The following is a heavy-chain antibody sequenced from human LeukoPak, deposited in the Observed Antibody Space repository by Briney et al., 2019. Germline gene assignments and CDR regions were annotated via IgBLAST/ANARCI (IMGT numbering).Heavy chain of an antibody. CDR1: GGSISSYY. J-gene: IGHJ1*01. D-gene: IGHD3-22*01. CDR3: ARVGYYDSSGYYFEH. Sequence: PSETLSLTCTVSGGSISSYYWSWIRQPPGKGLERIGYIYYSGSTNYNPSLKSRVTISVDTSKNQFSLKLSSVTAADTAVYYCARVGYYDSSGYYFEHWGQGTLVTVSS. V-gene: IGHV4-59*01. CDR2: IYYSGST.